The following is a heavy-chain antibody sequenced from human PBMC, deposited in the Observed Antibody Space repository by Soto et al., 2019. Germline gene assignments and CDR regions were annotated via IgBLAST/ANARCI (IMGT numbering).Heavy chain of an antibody. V-gene: IGHV1-2*04. CDR1: GYTFTGYY. CDR2: INPNSGGT. J-gene: IGHJ6*02. Sequence: ASVKVSCKASGYTFTGYYMHWVRQAPGQGLEWMGWINPNSGGTNYAQKFQGWVTMTRDTSISTAYMELSRLRSDDTAVYYCARDHYYGSGSYKGYYYYGMDVWGQ. D-gene: IGHD3-10*01. CDR3: ARDHYYGSGSYKGYYYYGMDV.